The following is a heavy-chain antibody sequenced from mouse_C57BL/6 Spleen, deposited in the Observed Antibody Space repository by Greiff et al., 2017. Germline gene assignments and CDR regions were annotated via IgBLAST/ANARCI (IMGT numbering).Heavy chain of an antibody. Sequence: EVKLVESGPGLVKPSQSLSLTCSVTGYSITSGYYWNWIRQFPGNKLEWMGYISYDGSNNYNPSLKNRISITRDTSKNQFFLKLNSVTTEDTATYYCARGFIYYYGSGFAYWGQGTLVTVSA. D-gene: IGHD1-1*01. CDR2: ISYDGSN. CDR3: ARGFIYYYGSGFAY. CDR1: GYSITSGYY. J-gene: IGHJ3*01. V-gene: IGHV3-6*01.